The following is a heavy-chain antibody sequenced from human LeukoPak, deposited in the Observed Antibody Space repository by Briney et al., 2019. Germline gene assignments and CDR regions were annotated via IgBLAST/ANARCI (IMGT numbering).Heavy chain of an antibody. CDR2: ISMSSSYI. V-gene: IGHV3-21*01. D-gene: IGHD4-11*01. CDR1: GFTFSSYT. J-gene: IGHJ4*02. Sequence: PGGSLRLSCAASGFTFSSYTMNWVRQAPGKGLEWVSSISMSSSYIYYAESVKGRFTISRDNAKNSLYLQMNSLRAEDMAVYYCARGGPHDYSDYCFDYWGRGTLVTVSS. CDR3: ARGGPHDYSDYCFDY.